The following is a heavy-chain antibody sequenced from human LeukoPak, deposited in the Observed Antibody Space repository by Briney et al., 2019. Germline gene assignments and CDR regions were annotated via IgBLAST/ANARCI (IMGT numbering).Heavy chain of an antibody. CDR1: GYTFTSYY. V-gene: IGHV1-46*01. J-gene: IGHJ6*02. CDR3: ATDYGDHRRSGYYYGMDV. D-gene: IGHD4-17*01. CDR2: INPSGGST. Sequence: ASVTVSCTASGYTFTSYYMHWVRQAPGQGLEWMGIINPSGGSTSYAQKFQGRVTMTRDTSTSTVYMELSSLRSEDTAVYYCATDYGDHRRSGYYYGMDVWGQGTTVTVSS.